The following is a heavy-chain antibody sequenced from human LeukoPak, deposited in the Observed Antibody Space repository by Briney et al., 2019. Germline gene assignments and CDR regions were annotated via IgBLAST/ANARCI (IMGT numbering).Heavy chain of an antibody. CDR3: AKGLRKLDY. CDR2: ISSSGSTI. J-gene: IGHJ4*02. V-gene: IGHV3-48*03. Sequence: GGSLRLSCAASGFTFSSYEMNWVRQAPGKGLEWVSYISSSGSTIYYADSVKGRFTISRDNSKNTLYLQMNSLRAEDTAVYYCAKGLRKLDYWAREPWSPSPQ. CDR1: GFTFSSYE. D-gene: IGHD5/OR15-5a*01.